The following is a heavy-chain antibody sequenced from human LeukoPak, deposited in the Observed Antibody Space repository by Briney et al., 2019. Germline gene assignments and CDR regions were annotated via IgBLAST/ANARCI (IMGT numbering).Heavy chain of an antibody. Sequence: ASVKVSCKASGYTFTSYYMHWVRQAPGQGLEWMGIINPSGGSTSYAQKFQGRVTMTRDTSTSTVYMELSSLRSEDTAVYYCARDNIVVVPAAILSCWFDPWGQGTLVTVSS. CDR2: INPSGGST. V-gene: IGHV1-46*03. D-gene: IGHD2-2*01. CDR3: ARDNIVVVPAAILSCWFDP. J-gene: IGHJ5*02. CDR1: GYTFTSYY.